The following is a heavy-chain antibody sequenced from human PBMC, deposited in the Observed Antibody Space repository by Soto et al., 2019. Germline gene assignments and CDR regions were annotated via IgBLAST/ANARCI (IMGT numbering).Heavy chain of an antibody. V-gene: IGHV3-11*01. CDR3: AREGVGPDY. CDR1: GFTFSDFY. J-gene: IGHJ4*02. Sequence: GGSLRLFCAASGFTFSDFYMSWIRQAPGKGLEWISYINGGSGTIFYADSVKGRFTISRDNAKNSLYLQMNSLRAEDTAVYYCAREGVGPDYWGQGTLVTVSS. D-gene: IGHD1-26*01. CDR2: INGGSGTI.